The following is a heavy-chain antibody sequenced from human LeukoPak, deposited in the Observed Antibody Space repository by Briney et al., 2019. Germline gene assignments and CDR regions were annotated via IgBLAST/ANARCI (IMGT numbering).Heavy chain of an antibody. J-gene: IGHJ5*02. D-gene: IGHD6-19*01. CDR3: AKDMRCGWCNWFDP. CDR2: TRHDDSDK. Sequence: PGGSLRLSCAASGFTFNDYGMHWVRQAPGKGLEWVAFTRHDDSDKQYGDSVKGRFTISRDNSRNTLYLQMNSLRPEDTAVYFCAKDMRCGWCNWFDPWGQGTLVTVSS. CDR1: GFTFNDYG. V-gene: IGHV3-30*02.